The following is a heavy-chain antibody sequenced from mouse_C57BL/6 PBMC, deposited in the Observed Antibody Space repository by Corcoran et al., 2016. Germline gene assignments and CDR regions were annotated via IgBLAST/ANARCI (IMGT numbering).Heavy chain of an antibody. CDR2: INPNNGGT. V-gene: IGHV1-26*01. D-gene: IGHD1-1*01. CDR3: ARPPSTTVNAMDY. J-gene: IGHJ4*01. Sequence: EVQLQQSGPELVKPGASVKISCKASGYTFTDYYMNWVKQSHGKSLEWIGDINPNNGGTSYNQKFKGKATLTVDKSSSTAYMELRSLTSEDSAVDYCARPPSTTVNAMDYWCQGTAVTVSS. CDR1: GYTFTDYY.